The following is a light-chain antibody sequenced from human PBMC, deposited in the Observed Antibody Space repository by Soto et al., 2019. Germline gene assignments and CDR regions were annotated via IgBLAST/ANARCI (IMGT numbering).Light chain of an antibody. CDR3: QQANSFPRT. Sequence: DIQLTQSPSLLSASVGDRVTMTFRASHDISTYLAWYQQKPGKAPKLMIYAASTLQSGVPSRFSGSGSGTDFTPTISSLQPEDFATYYCQQANSFPRTFGQGTRLEI. CDR1: HDISTY. J-gene: IGKJ5*01. CDR2: AAS. V-gene: IGKV1-9*01.